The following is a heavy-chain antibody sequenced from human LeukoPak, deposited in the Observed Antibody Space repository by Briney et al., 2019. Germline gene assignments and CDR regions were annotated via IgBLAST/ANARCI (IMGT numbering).Heavy chain of an antibody. Sequence: GGSLRLSCAASGFTFSSYAMHWVRQAPGKGLEWVAVISYDGSNKYYADSVKGRFTISRDNSKNTLYLQMNSLRAEDTAVYYCARDRDSGSYYGVYWGQGTLVTVSS. CDR1: GFTFSSYA. V-gene: IGHV3-30*01. J-gene: IGHJ4*02. CDR2: ISYDGSNK. D-gene: IGHD1-26*01. CDR3: ARDRDSGSYYGVY.